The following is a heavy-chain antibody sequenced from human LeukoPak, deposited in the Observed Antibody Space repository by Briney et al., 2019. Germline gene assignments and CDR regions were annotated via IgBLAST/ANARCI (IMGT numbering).Heavy chain of an antibody. CDR1: GYSVSSNTAA. CDR3: ASSRGTYFDY. Sequence: SQTLSLTCAISGYSVSSNTAAWNWIRQSPSRGLEWLGRTYYRSKCCIDDAVSVKYRITVNPDSSKNQFSLQLNSVTPEDTAVYYCASSRGTYFDYWGQGTLVTVSS. J-gene: IGHJ4*02. CDR2: TYYRSKCCI. D-gene: IGHD3-16*01. V-gene: IGHV6-1*01.